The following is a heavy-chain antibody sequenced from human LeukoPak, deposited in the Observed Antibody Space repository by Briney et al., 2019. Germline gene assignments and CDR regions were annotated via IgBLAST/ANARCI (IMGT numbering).Heavy chain of an antibody. J-gene: IGHJ4*02. CDR1: GFTFSSYW. CDR3: ARVPLRYSSGWGFDY. CDR2: IKQDGSEK. Sequence: GRSLRLSCAASGFTFSSYWMSWVRQAPGKGLEWVANIKQDGSEKYYVDSVKGRFTISRDNAKNSLYLQMNSLRAEDTAVYYCARVPLRYSSGWGFDYWGQGTLVTVSS. V-gene: IGHV3-7*01. D-gene: IGHD6-19*01.